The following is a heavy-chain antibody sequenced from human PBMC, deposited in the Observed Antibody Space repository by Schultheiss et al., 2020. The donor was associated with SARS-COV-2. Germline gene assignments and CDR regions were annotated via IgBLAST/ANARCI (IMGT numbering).Heavy chain of an antibody. CDR1: GGSISSYY. D-gene: IGHD6-13*01. CDR2: IYHSGST. CDR3: ARSRGSSGIDY. J-gene: IGHJ4*02. Sequence: SQTLSLTCTVSGGSISSYYWSWIRQPPGKGLEWIGSIYHSGSTYYNPSLKSRVTISVDTSKNQFSLKLSSVTAADTAVYYCARSRGSSGIDYWGQGTLVTVSS. V-gene: IGHV4-59*04.